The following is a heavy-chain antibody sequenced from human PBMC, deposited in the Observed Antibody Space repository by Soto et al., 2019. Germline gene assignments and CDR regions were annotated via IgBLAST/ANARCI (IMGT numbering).Heavy chain of an antibody. CDR1: GFTFRDHW. Sequence: GGSLRLSCAASGFTFRDHWMHWVRQAPGKGLVWVSRINSDGSTTTYTDSVKGRFTISRDNAKSTLYLQLNSLRAEDTALYYCARGYSSGPDYWGQGTLVTVSS. V-gene: IGHV3-74*01. CDR2: INSDGSTT. D-gene: IGHD6-19*01. CDR3: ARGYSSGPDY. J-gene: IGHJ4*02.